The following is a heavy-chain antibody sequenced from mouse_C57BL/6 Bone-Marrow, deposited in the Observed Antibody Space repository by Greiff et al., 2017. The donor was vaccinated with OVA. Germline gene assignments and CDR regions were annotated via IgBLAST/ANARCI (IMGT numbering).Heavy chain of an antibody. Sequence: QVQLQQSGAELVRPGASVTLSCKASGYTFTDYEMHWVKQTPVHGLEWIGAIDPETGGTAYNQKFKGKAILTADKSSSTAYMELRSLTSEDSAVYYCTRRVRDYYAMDYWGQGTSVTVSS. V-gene: IGHV1-15*01. CDR1: GYTFTDYE. CDR2: IDPETGGT. D-gene: IGHD2-14*01. J-gene: IGHJ4*01. CDR3: TRRVRDYYAMDY.